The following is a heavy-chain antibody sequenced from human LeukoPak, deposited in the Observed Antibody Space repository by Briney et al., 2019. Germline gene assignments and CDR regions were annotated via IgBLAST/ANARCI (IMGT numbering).Heavy chain of an antibody. Sequence: GRSLRLSCEASGFSLSSYAFHWVRQAPGKGLEWVSFVSFDGRNKNSADSVRGRFTISRDNAKNSLFLQMNSLRADDTAVYYCARDAGSYHFDYWGQGTLVTVSS. CDR2: VSFDGRNK. D-gene: IGHD1-26*01. J-gene: IGHJ4*02. CDR1: GFSLSSYA. V-gene: IGHV3-30-3*01. CDR3: ARDAGSYHFDY.